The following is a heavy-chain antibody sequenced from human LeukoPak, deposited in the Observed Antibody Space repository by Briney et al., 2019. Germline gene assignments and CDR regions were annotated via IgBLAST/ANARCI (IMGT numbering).Heavy chain of an antibody. D-gene: IGHD6-13*01. Sequence: ASVKVSCKASGYTFTSYGISWVRQAPGQGLEWMGWISAYNGNTNYAQKLQGRVTMTTDTSTSTAYMGLRSLRSDDTAVYYCARSSSWPVLLGMDVWGKGTTVTVSS. CDR3: ARSSSWPVLLGMDV. V-gene: IGHV1-18*04. CDR2: ISAYNGNT. CDR1: GYTFTSYG. J-gene: IGHJ6*04.